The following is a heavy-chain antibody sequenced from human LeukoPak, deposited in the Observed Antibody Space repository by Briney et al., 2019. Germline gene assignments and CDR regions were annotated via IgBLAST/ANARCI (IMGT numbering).Heavy chain of an antibody. D-gene: IGHD3-22*01. CDR3: ARNPSYYYDSTGYYFDY. V-gene: IGHV3-48*04. CDR2: SSSSGSSI. J-gene: IGHJ4*02. CDR1: GFTFSAYS. Sequence: GGSLRLSCAASGFTFSAYSMNWVRQAPGKGLEWVSYSSSSGSSIYYADSVKGRFTISRDNAKNSLYLQMNSLRAEDTAVYYCARNPSYYYDSTGYYFDYWGQGTLVTVSS.